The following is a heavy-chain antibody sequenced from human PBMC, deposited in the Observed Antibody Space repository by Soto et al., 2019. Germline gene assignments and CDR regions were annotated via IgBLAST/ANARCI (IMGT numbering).Heavy chain of an antibody. V-gene: IGHV4-59*13. CDR1: GGSFGTNY. CDR2: TYHAGST. D-gene: IGHD3-10*01. J-gene: IGHJ5*02. Sequence: SETLSLTCTISGGSFGTNYWSWIRQAPGKGLEWIGYTYHAGSTKYNPSLKSRATISVDTSKNQFSLTLNSAAAADTAVYYCATDSAGRGPFDPWGQGILVTVSS. CDR3: ATDSAGRGPFDP.